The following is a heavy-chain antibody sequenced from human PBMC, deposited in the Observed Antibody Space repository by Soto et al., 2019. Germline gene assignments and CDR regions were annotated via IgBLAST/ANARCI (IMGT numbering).Heavy chain of an antibody. V-gene: IGHV3-48*02. CDR2: ISSSSSTI. Sequence: EVQLVESGGGLVQPGGSLRLSCAASGFTFSSYSMNWVRQAPGKGLEWVSYISSSSSTIYYADSVKGRFTISRDNAKYSLYLEMNSLRDEDTAVYYCARDGLWGGGYYDSSGYLWGQGTMVTVSS. D-gene: IGHD3-22*01. CDR3: ARDGLWGGGYYDSSGYL. CDR1: GFTFSSYS. J-gene: IGHJ3*01.